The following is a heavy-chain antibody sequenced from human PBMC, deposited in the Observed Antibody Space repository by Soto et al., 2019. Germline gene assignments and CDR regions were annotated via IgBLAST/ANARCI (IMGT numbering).Heavy chain of an antibody. CDR1: GFTFGDYA. J-gene: IGHJ4*02. V-gene: IGHV3-49*03. CDR2: IRSKAYGGTT. D-gene: IGHD3-22*01. CDR3: ARVGSASMIVVVIADY. Sequence: GGSLRLSCTTSGFTFGDYAMSWFRQAPGKGLERVGFIRSKAYGGTTQYAASVKGRFTISRDDSKSIAYLQMNSLKTEDTAVYYCARVGSASMIVVVIADYWGQGTLVTVSS.